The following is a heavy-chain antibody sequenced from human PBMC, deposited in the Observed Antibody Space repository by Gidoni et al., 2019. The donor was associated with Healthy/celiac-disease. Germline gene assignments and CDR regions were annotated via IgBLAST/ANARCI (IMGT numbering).Heavy chain of an antibody. V-gene: IGHV4-39*01. D-gene: IGHD3-3*01. CDR3: ARHGTRFLEWFVSWFDP. J-gene: IGHJ5*02. Sequence: QLQLQESCPGLVKPSETLSLTCTVSGGSISTSIYSWGWIRQPPGKGLEWIGSIYYSGSTYYNPSLKSRVTISVDTSKNQFSLKLSSVTAADTAVYYCARHGTRFLEWFVSWFDPWGQGTLVTVSS. CDR1: GGSISTSIYS. CDR2: IYYSGST.